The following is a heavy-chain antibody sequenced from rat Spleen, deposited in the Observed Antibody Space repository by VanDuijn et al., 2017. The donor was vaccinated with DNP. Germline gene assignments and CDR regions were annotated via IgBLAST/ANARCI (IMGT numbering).Heavy chain of an antibody. Sequence: EVQLVESGGGPVQPGRSLKLSCVASGFIFSNYWMTWISQAPGKGLEWVESITNPGDSTYYSDSVKGRFSISRDNAKSTLYLQVNSLRSEDTATYYCTSNPHIRTAAPFDYWGQGVMVTVSS. J-gene: IGHJ2*01. CDR1: GFIFSNYW. D-gene: IGHD3-8*01. CDR3: TSNPHIRTAAPFDY. V-gene: IGHV5-31*01. CDR2: ITNPGDST.